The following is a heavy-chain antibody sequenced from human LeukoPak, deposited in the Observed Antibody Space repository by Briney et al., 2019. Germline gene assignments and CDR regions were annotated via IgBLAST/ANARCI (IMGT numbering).Heavy chain of an antibody. CDR2: IKQDGSEK. Sequence: GGSLRLSCAASGFTFSSYWMSWVRQAPGKGLEWVANIKQDGSEKYYVDSVKGRFTISRDNAKNSLYLQMNGLRAEDTAAYYCARDGSGSFPSWFDPWGQGTLVTVSS. V-gene: IGHV3-7*01. J-gene: IGHJ5*02. D-gene: IGHD3-10*01. CDR1: GFTFSSYW. CDR3: ARDGSGSFPSWFDP.